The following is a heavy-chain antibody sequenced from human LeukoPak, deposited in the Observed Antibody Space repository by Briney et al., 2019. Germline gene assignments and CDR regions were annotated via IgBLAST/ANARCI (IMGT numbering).Heavy chain of an antibody. J-gene: IGHJ4*02. V-gene: IGHV3-23*01. Sequence: GSLRLSCAASGFTFSRSAMTRVRQTPGKGLDWVSSISSSGNTYYADSVKGRFTISRDNSKNMLYLQMNSLRAEDTAVYYCVKGRISEDGLDFWGQGTLVTVSS. D-gene: IGHD6-13*01. CDR2: ISSSGNT. CDR1: GFTFSRSA. CDR3: VKGRISEDGLDF.